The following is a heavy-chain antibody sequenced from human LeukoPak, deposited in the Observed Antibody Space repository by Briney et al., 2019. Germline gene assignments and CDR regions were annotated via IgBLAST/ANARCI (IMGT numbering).Heavy chain of an antibody. CDR1: GGSISSSSYY. Sequence: WETLSLTCTVSGGSISSSSYYWGWLGPPQGKGLEWVGSIYYSGCSYYNPSLKSRVTISVDTSKHHFSLKLSSVTAADTAVYYCARHASYSSSWTDFDYWGQGTLVTVSS. CDR3: ARHASYSSSWTDFDY. V-gene: IGHV4-39*01. J-gene: IGHJ4*02. CDR2: IYYSGCS. D-gene: IGHD6-13*01.